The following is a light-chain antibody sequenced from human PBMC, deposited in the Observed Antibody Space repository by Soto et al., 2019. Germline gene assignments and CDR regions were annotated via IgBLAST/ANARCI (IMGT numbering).Light chain of an antibody. CDR2: AAS. J-gene: IGKJ2*01. CDR1: QGISNY. CDR3: QKYNSAPYT. Sequence: DIQMTQSPSSLSASVGDRVTITCRASQGISNYLAWYQQKPGKVPKLLIYAASTLQAGVPSRFSGSGSGTDFTRTISSLQTEDVATYYWQKYNSAPYTFGQGTKLEIK. V-gene: IGKV1-27*01.